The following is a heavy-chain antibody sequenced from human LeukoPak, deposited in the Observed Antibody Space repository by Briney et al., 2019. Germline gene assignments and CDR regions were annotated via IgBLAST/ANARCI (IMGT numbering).Heavy chain of an antibody. CDR1: GGSIGSYY. CDR3: ARGPSGSGIFQLDY. CDR2: IYTTGST. D-gene: IGHD3-10*01. Sequence: SQTLSLTCTVSGGSIGSYYWSWIRQPAGKGLEWIGRIYTTGSTDYNPSLKSRVTMSVDTSKNQFSLRLSSVTAADTTVYYCARGPSGSGIFQLDYWGQGTLVTVSS. V-gene: IGHV4-4*07. J-gene: IGHJ4*02.